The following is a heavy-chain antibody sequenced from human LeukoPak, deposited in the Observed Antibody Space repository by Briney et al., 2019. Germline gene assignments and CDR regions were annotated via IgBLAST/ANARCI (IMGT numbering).Heavy chain of an antibody. V-gene: IGHV3-30*02. D-gene: IGHD3-22*01. J-gene: IGHJ4*02. CDR2: IRYDGSNK. CDR1: GFTFSSYG. Sequence: GGSLRLSCAASGFTFSSYGMHWVRQAPGKGLEWVAFIRYDGSNKYYADSVKGRFTISRDNSKNTLYLQMNSLRAEDTAVYYCAKKGYYYDSSGYYIDYWGQGTLVTVSS. CDR3: AKKGYYYDSSGYYIDY.